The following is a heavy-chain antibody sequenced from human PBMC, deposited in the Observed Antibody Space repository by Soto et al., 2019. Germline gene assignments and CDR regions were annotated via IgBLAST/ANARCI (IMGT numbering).Heavy chain of an antibody. CDR1: GFTFDDYA. CDR3: AKDINNFRMATIPDAFDI. J-gene: IGHJ3*02. CDR2: ISWNSGSI. V-gene: IGHV3-9*01. Sequence: GGSLRLSCAASGFTFDDYAMHWVRQAPGKGLEWVSGISWNSGSIGYADSVKGRFTISRDNAKNSLYLQMNSLRAEDTALYYCAKDINNFRMATIPDAFDIWGQGTMVTVSS. D-gene: IGHD5-12*01.